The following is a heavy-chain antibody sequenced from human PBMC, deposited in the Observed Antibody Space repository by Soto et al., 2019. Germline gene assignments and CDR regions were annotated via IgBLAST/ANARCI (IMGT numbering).Heavy chain of an antibody. J-gene: IGHJ4*02. D-gene: IGHD3-22*01. CDR2: IWYDGSNK. CDR3: ARDANYYDSSGYRYYFDY. Sequence: PGGSLRLSCAASGFTFSSYGMHWVRQAPGKGLEWVAVIWYDGSNKYYADSVKGRFTISRDNSKNTLYLQMNSLRAEDTAVYYCARDANYYDSSGYRYYFDYWGQGTLVTVSS. V-gene: IGHV3-33*01. CDR1: GFTFSSYG.